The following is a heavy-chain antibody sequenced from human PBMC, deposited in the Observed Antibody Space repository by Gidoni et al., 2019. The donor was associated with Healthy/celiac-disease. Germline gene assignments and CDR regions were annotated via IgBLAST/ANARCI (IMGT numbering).Heavy chain of an antibody. D-gene: IGHD6-13*01. Sequence: EVQLVESGGGLVQPGRSLRLSCAASGLPFDDYAMTLVRQAPGKGLEWVSGISWNSGSIGYADSVKGRFTISRDNAKNSLYLQMNSLRAEDTALYYCAKDMLGYSSSWNNYYYYGMDVWGQGTTVTVSS. CDR3: AKDMLGYSSSWNNYYYYGMDV. CDR1: GLPFDDYA. CDR2: ISWNSGSI. J-gene: IGHJ6*02. V-gene: IGHV3-9*01.